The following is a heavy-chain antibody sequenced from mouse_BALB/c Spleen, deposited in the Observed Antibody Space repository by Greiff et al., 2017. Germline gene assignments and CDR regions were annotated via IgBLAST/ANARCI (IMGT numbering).Heavy chain of an antibody. D-gene: IGHD1-1*01. CDR1: GFTFSSYT. V-gene: IGHV5-6-4*01. J-gene: IGHJ1*01. Sequence: EVQLVESGGVLVKPGGSLKLSCAASGFTFSSYTMSWVRQTPEKRLEWVATISSGGSYTYYPDSVKGRFTISRDNAKTTLYLQRSSLKSEDTAMYYCTRDEDYYGSSYGWYFDVWGAGTTVTVSS. CDR2: ISSGGSYT. CDR3: TRDEDYYGSSYGWYFDV.